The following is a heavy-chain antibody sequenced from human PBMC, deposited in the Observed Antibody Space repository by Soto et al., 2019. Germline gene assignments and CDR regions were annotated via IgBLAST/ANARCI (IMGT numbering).Heavy chain of an antibody. CDR2: IYWDDDK. CDR3: AHIPVGGNTVTTYYY. Sequence: QITLKESGPTLVKPTQTLTLTCTFSGFSLSTSGVGVGWIRQPPGKALEWLALIYWDDDKRYSPSLKSRLTITKDTSKNQVVLTMTSMDPVDTATYYCAHIPVGGNTVTTYYYWGQGTLVTVSS. D-gene: IGHD4-17*01. V-gene: IGHV2-5*02. J-gene: IGHJ4*02. CDR1: GFSLSTSGVG.